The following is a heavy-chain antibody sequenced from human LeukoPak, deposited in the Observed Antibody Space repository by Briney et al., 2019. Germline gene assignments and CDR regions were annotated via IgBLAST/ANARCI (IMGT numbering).Heavy chain of an antibody. CDR1: GGSFSGYY. CDR3: ARVPKGDN. CDR2: INHSGST. Sequence: PSETLSLTCAVYGGSFSGYYWSWIRQPPGKGLEWIGEINHSGSTNYNPSLKGRVTISVDTSKNHFSLKLSSVTAADTAVYYCARVPKGDNWGQGTLVTVSS. J-gene: IGHJ4*02. V-gene: IGHV4-34*01.